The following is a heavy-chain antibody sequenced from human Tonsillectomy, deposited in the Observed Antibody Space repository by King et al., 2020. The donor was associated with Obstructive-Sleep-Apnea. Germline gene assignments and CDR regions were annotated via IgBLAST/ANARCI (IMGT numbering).Heavy chain of an antibody. D-gene: IGHD3-3*02. CDR1: GYTFTGYY. CDR2: INPNSGGT. CDR3: ARSHFWSGYSPFDY. Sequence: QLVQSGAEVKKPGASVKVSCKASGYTFTGYYMHWVRQAPGQGLEWMGWINPNSGGTNYAQKFQGWVTMTRDTSISTAYMELSRLRSDDTAVYYCARSHFWSGYSPFDYWGQGTLVTVSS. J-gene: IGHJ4*02. V-gene: IGHV1-2*04.